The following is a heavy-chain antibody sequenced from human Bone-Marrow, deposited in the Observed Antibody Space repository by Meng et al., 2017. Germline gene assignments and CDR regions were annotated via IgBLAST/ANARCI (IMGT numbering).Heavy chain of an antibody. D-gene: IGHD1-1*01. Sequence: EGALVGSGGGLVRPGGSLRLSCAASGFTFSNAWMSWVRQAPGRGLEWVARIKSKTDGETPDYAAPVKGRFTISRDDSKNTLYLQMHSLKTEDTAVYYCNWNDFGDYWGQGALVTVSS. CDR2: IKSKTDGETP. J-gene: IGHJ4*02. V-gene: IGHV3-15*01. CDR3: NWNDFGDY. CDR1: GFTFSNAW.